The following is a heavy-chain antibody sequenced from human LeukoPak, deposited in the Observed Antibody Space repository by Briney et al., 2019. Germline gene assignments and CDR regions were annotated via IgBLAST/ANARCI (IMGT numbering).Heavy chain of an antibody. J-gene: IGHJ5*02. CDR3: AREGLNMVRGVIPKEAWGWFDP. Sequence: SETLSLTCTVSGGSISSYYWSWIRQPAGKGLEWIGRIYTSGSTNYNPSLKSRVAISVDTSKNQFSLKLSSVTAADTAVYYCAREGLNMVRGVIPKEAWGWFDPWGQGTLVTVSS. V-gene: IGHV4-4*07. D-gene: IGHD3-10*01. CDR2: IYTSGST. CDR1: GGSISSYY.